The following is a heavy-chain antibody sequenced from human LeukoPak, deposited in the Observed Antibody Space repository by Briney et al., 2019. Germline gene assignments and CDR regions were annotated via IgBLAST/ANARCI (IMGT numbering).Heavy chain of an antibody. V-gene: IGHV3-23*01. J-gene: IGHJ5*02. CDR3: AKYKYNTASGPFDH. CDR1: GFMFSSTT. Sequence: PGGSLRLSCAASGFMFSSTTMRWVRQPPGKGLEWVSSITTSSGDNTYYADSVKGRFTISRDNSKNTLYLQMNSLRAEDTAIYYCAKYKYNTASGPFDHWGQGALVTVSS. CDR2: ITTSSGDNT. D-gene: IGHD1-14*01.